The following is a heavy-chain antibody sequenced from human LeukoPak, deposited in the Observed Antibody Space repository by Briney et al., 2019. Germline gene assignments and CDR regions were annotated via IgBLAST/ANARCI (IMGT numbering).Heavy chain of an antibody. J-gene: IGHJ3*02. V-gene: IGHV4-4*02. CDR3: ARPGRGGAFDI. Sequence: PSGTLSLTCAVSGGSISSGNWWSWVRQPPGEGLEWIGEIYHSGSTDYNPSLKSRVIISVDKSNNQFSLKLSSVTAADTALYYCARPGRGGAFDIWGQGTMVTVSS. CDR2: IYHSGST. D-gene: IGHD1-1*01. CDR1: GGSISSGNW.